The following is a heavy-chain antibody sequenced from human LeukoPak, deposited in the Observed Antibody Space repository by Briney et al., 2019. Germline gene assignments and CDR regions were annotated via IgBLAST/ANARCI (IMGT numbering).Heavy chain of an antibody. Sequence: SETLSLTCAVYGGSFSGHYWSWIRQPPGKGLEWIGEINHSGSTNYNPSLKSRVTISVDTSKNQFSLKLSSVTAADTAVYYCARRTASRIDFWSGYSHGYYYMDVWGKGTTVTVSS. D-gene: IGHD3-3*01. CDR3: ARRTASRIDFWSGYSHGYYYMDV. J-gene: IGHJ6*03. V-gene: IGHV4-34*01. CDR1: GGSFSGHY. CDR2: INHSGST.